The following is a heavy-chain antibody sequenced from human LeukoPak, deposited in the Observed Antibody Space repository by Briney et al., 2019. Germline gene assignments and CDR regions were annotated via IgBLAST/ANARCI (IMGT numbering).Heavy chain of an antibody. CDR3: ARAQGTWELRHGMDV. V-gene: IGHV3-74*01. CDR2: INSDGSST. J-gene: IGHJ6*02. Sequence: GGSLRLSCVASGFTFSSYWMHWVRQAPGKGLVWVSRINSDGSSTSYADSVKGRFTTSRDNAKNTLYLQMNSLRAEDTAVYYCARAQGTWELRHGMDVWGQGTTVTVSS. D-gene: IGHD1-26*01. CDR1: GFTFSSYW.